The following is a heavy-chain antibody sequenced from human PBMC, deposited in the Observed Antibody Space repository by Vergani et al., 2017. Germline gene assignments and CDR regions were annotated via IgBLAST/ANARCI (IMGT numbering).Heavy chain of an antibody. CDR2: INPSDGSA. CDR3: TRAAAYGSGGFFPSSYFYGMDV. V-gene: IGHV1-46*03. J-gene: IGHJ6*02. Sequence: QAQLVQSGAEVKKPGASVKVSCRAPGHTFSNYYMYWVRQAPGLGLEWMGIINPSDGSASYAQKFQGRVTLTRDTSTSTVYMNLRSLRTEDTAVYYCTRAAAYGSGGFFPSSYFYGMDVWGHGTTVTVSS. D-gene: IGHD3-10*01. CDR1: GHTFSNYY.